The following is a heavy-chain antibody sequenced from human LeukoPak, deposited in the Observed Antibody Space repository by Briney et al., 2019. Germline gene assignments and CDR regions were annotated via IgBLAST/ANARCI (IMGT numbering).Heavy chain of an antibody. CDR3: ARVLLWFGEFYYFDY. J-gene: IGHJ4*02. CDR1: GGSISSSSYY. V-gene: IGHV4-39*07. D-gene: IGHD3-10*01. CDR2: IYYSGST. Sequence: SETLSLTCTVSGGSISSSSYYWGWIRQPPGKGLEWIGSIYYSGSTYYNPSLKSRVTISVDTSKNQFSLKLSSVTAADTAVYYCARVLLWFGEFYYFDYWGQGTLVTVSS.